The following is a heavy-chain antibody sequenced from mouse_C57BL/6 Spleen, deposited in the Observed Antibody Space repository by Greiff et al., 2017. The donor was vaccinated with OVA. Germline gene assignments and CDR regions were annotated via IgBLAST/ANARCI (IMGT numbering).Heavy chain of an antibody. CDR2: IDPSDSYT. J-gene: IGHJ4*01. CDR3: ARYSPYGNYLMDY. V-gene: IGHV1-50*01. Sequence: QVQLQQPGAELVKPGASVKLSCKASGYTFTSYWMQWVKQRPGQGLEWIGEIDPSDSYTNYNQKFKGKATLTVDTSSSTAYMQLSSLTSEDSAVYYCARYSPYGNYLMDYWGQGTSVTVSS. CDR1: GYTFTSYW. D-gene: IGHD2-1*01.